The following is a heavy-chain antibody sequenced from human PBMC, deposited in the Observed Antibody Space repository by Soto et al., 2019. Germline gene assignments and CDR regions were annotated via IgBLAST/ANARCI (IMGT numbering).Heavy chain of an antibody. D-gene: IGHD6-13*01. CDR1: GFTFSSYA. V-gene: IGHV3-23*01. J-gene: IGHJ4*02. Sequence: GGSLRLSCAASGFTFSSYAMSWVRQAPGKGLEWVSAISGSGGSTYYADSVKGRFTISRDNSKNTLYLQMNSLRAEDTAVYYCAKSVGGYSSRRYYFDYWGQGTLVTVSS. CDR2: ISGSGGST. CDR3: AKSVGGYSSRRYYFDY.